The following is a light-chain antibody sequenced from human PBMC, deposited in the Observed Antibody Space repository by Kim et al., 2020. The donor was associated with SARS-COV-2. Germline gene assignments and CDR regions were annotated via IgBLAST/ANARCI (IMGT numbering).Light chain of an antibody. V-gene: IGLV2-14*04. CDR2: DVT. CDR3: NSYTTSSTWV. Sequence: GQSITMSCTGSSSDVGDYKYVSWYQQHPGKAPKLMIYDVTKRPSGVSNRFSGSKSGNTASLTISGLQAEDEADYYCNSYTTSSTWVFGGGTQLTVL. CDR1: SSDVGDYKY. J-gene: IGLJ3*02.